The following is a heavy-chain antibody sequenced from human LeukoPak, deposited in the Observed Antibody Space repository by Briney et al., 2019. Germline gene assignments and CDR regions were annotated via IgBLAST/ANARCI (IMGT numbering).Heavy chain of an antibody. Sequence: SETLSLTCTVSGGSISSSSYYWGWIRQPPGKGLEWIGSIYYSGSTYYNPSLKSRVTISVDTSKNQFSLKLSSVTAADTAVYYCARGHDHYYDSSGYYYWFDPWGQGTLVTVSS. CDR3: ARGHDHYYDSSGYYYWFDP. J-gene: IGHJ5*02. D-gene: IGHD3-22*01. V-gene: IGHV4-39*07. CDR1: GGSISSSSYY. CDR2: IYYSGST.